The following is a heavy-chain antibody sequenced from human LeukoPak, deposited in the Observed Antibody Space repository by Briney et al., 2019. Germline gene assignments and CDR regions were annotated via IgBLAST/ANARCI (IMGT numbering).Heavy chain of an antibody. Sequence: SETLSLTCAVSGESVSSSNWWSWVRQPPGKGLEWIGEIYHSGTTNYDPSLKSRVTISVDTSKNQFSLKLSSVTAADTAVYYCARGEDWFDPWGQGTLVTVSS. CDR2: IYHSGTT. J-gene: IGHJ5*02. V-gene: IGHV4-4*02. CDR3: ARGEDWFDP. CDR1: GESVSSSNW.